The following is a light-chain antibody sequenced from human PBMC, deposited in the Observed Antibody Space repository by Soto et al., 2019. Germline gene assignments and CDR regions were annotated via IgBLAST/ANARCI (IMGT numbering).Light chain of an antibody. CDR3: SSYAGSRGV. CDR2: DVS. CDR1: SSDVGGYNY. Sequence: QSALTQPASVSVSPGQSITISCTGTSSDVGGYNYVSWYQQHPGKAPKLMIYDVSNRPSGVSNRFSGSKSGNTASLTISGLQAEDEADYYCSSYAGSRGVFGTGTKVTVL. J-gene: IGLJ1*01. V-gene: IGLV2-14*01.